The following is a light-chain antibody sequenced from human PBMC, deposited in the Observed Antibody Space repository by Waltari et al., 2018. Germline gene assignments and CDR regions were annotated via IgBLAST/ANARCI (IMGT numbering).Light chain of an antibody. CDR1: QGISSW. CDR3: QQYDHYPWT. J-gene: IGKJ1*01. Sequence: DIQMTQSPSTLSASVGDRVTITCRTSQGISSWLAWYQQTPGKAPKLLIYQASTLESGGPSRFSGSGSGTEFTLTISSLQPDDSATYYCQQYDHYPWTFGQGTKVELK. CDR2: QAS. V-gene: IGKV1-5*03.